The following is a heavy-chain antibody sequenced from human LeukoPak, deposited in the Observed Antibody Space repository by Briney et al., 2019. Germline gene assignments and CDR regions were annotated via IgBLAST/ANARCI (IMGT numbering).Heavy chain of an antibody. CDR1: GGSISSYY. CDR2: INHSGST. D-gene: IGHD2-15*01. Sequence: SETLSLTCTVSGGSISSYYWSWIRQPPGKGLEWIGEINHSGSTNYNPSLKSRVTISVDTSKNQFSLKLSSVTAADTAVYYCARVWPGSYYFDYWGQGTLVTVSS. V-gene: IGHV4-34*01. J-gene: IGHJ4*02. CDR3: ARVWPGSYYFDY.